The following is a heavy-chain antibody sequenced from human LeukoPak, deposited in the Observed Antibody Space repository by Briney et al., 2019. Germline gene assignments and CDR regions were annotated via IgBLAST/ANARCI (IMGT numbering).Heavy chain of an antibody. CDR2: IYYSGST. D-gene: IGHD3-10*01. CDR1: GGSVSSGSYY. V-gene: IGHV4-61*01. CDR3: ARVPLYYYGSGSYNYYYGMDV. J-gene: IGHJ6*02. Sequence: PSETLSLTCTVSGGSVSSGSYYWSWIRQPPGKGLEWIGYIYYSGSTNYNPSLKSRVTISVDTSKNQFSLKLSSVTAADTAVYYCARVPLYYYGSGSYNYYYGMDVWGQGTTVTVSS.